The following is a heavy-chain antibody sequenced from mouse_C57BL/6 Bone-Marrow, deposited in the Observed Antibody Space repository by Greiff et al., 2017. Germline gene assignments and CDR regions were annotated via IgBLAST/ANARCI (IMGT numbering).Heavy chain of an antibody. D-gene: IGHD3-3*01. CDR1: GYTFTDYY. V-gene: IGHV1-77*01. CDR2: IGPGSGST. CDR3: ARRAHWYFDV. Sequence: VHLVDSGAELVKPGASVKISCKASGYTFTDYYINWVKQRPGQGLEWSGKIGPGSGSTYYNEKFKGKATLTADKSSSTAYMQLSSLTSEDSAVYFCARRAHWYFDVWGTGTTVTVSS. J-gene: IGHJ1*03.